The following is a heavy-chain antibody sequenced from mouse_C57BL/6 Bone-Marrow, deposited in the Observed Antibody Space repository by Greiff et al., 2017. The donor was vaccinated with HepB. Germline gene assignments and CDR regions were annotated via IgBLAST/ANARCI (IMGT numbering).Heavy chain of an antibody. CDR2: IYPGDGDT. CDR3: AITAVVATDFDY. D-gene: IGHD1-1*01. Sequence: QVQLQQSGPELVKPGASVKISCKASGYAFSSSWMNWVKQRPGKGLEWIGRIYPGDGDTNYNGKFKGKATLTADKSSSTAYMQLSSLTSEDSAVYFCAITAVVATDFDYWGQGTTLTVSS. V-gene: IGHV1-82*01. J-gene: IGHJ2*01. CDR1: GYAFSSSW.